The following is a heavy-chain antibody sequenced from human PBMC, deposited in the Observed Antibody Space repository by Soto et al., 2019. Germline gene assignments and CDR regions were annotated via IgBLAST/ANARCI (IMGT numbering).Heavy chain of an antibody. CDR2: IYYSGTT. Sequence: PSETLSLTCTVSGASITSSHWTWIRQSPGKGLEWIGYIYYSGTTNYNPSLKSRVTITVDTSKNQFSLKLNSVTAADTAKYYCARVRSGSYKQIDYWGQGTLVTVSS. J-gene: IGHJ4*02. CDR3: ARVRSGSYKQIDY. D-gene: IGHD1-26*01. V-gene: IGHV4-59*01. CDR1: GASITSSH.